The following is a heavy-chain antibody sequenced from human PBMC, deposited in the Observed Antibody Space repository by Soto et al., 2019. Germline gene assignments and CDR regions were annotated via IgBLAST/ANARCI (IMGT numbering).Heavy chain of an antibody. J-gene: IGHJ4*02. CDR1: GFTFSSYG. CDR2: ISYDGSNK. CDR3: AKTGGPYYYDSSGYEPFGY. V-gene: IGHV3-30*18. D-gene: IGHD3-22*01. Sequence: PGGSLRLSCAASGFTFSSYGMHWVRQAPGKGLEWVAVISYDGSNKYYADSVKGRFTISRDNSKNTLYLQMNSLRAEDTAVYYCAKTGGPYYYDSSGYEPFGYWGQGTLVTVSS.